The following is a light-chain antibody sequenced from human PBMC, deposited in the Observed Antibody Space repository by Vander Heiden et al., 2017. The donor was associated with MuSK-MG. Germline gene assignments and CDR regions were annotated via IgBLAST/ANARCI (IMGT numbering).Light chain of an antibody. V-gene: IGKV1-39*01. CDR1: QSISSY. CDR3: QQSDSTPIT. CDR2: AAS. J-gene: IGKJ5*01. Sequence: IQMTQSPSSLSASVGDRVTITCRASQSISSYLNWYQQKPGKATKLLIYAASSLQSGVPSRFSGSGSGTDFTLTISRLQPEDFATYYCQQSDSTPITFGQGTQLEIK.